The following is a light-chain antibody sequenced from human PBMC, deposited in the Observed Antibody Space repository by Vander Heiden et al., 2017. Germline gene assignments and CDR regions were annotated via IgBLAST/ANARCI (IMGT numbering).Light chain of an antibody. CDR3: PQYYSYPRT. Sequence: IRITQSPSPLSASTGDRVTITRRASQGIRSSLDWYQQMPEQAPKLLIYAASTLQSGVPSRFSSSGSGTDFTLTISCLHSEDFTTYCCPQYYSYPRTFGQGTKLEIK. V-gene: IGKV1-8*01. CDR2: AAS. J-gene: IGKJ2*01. CDR1: QGIRSS.